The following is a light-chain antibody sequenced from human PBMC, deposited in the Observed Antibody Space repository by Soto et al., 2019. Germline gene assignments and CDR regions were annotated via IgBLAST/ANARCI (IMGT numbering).Light chain of an antibody. Sequence: QSVLTQSSSASASLGSSVKLTCTLSSGHSSYIIAWHQQQPGKAPRYLMKLESSGSYNKGSGVPDRFSGSSSGADRYLTISNLQFEDEADYYCETWDSNTWVFGGGTKLTV. CDR2: LESSGSY. CDR1: SGHSSYI. V-gene: IGLV4-60*02. CDR3: ETWDSNTWV. J-gene: IGLJ3*02.